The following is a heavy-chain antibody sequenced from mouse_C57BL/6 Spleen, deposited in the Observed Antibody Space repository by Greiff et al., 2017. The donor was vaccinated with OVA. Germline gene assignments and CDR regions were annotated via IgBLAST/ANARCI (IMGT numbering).Heavy chain of an antibody. J-gene: IGHJ4*01. CDR2: INPNNGGT. V-gene: IGHV1-26*01. D-gene: IGHD3-1*01. CDR1: GYTFTDYY. CDR3: APITSGYYYAMDY. Sequence: VQLQQSGPELVKPGASVKISCKASGYTFTDYYMNWVKQSHGKSLEWIGDINPNNGGTSYNQKFKGKATLTVDKSSSTAYMELRSLTSEDSAVYYCAPITSGYYYAMDYWGQGTSVTVSS.